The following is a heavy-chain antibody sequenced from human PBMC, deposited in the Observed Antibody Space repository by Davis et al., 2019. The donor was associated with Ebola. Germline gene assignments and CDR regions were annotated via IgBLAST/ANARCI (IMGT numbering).Heavy chain of an antibody. D-gene: IGHD3-3*01. V-gene: IGHV4-34*01. J-gene: IGHJ6*02. CDR1: GGSFSGYY. CDR2: INHSGST. Sequence: PSETLSLTCAVYGGSFSGYYWSWIRQPPGKGLEWIGEINHSGSTNYNPSLKSRVTISVDTSKNQFSLKLSSVTAADTAVYYCASSFGVVDYYYYGMDVWGQGTTVTVSS. CDR3: ASSFGVVDYYYYGMDV.